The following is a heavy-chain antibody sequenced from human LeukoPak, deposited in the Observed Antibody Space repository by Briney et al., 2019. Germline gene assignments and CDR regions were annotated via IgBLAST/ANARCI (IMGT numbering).Heavy chain of an antibody. CDR3: AGDYCYDSSGYYYMDV. J-gene: IGHJ6*03. CDR1: GFTFSSYS. V-gene: IGHV3-21*01. Sequence: GGSLRLSCAASGFTFSSYSMNWVRQAPGKGLEWVSSISSSSSYIYYADSVKGRFTISRDNAKNSLYLQMNSLRDEDTAVYYCAGDYCYDSSGYYYMDVWGKGTTVTVSS. D-gene: IGHD3-22*01. CDR2: ISSSSSYI.